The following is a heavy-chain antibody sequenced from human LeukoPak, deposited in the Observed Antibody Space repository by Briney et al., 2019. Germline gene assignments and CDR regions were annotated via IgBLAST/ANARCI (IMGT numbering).Heavy chain of an antibody. CDR3: ARDGYCSGGSCYDY. V-gene: IGHV3-64*01. CDR2: ISSNGGST. CDR1: GFTFSSYA. Sequence: PGGSLRLSCAASGFTFSSYAMHWVRQAPGKGLEYVSAISSNGGSTYYANSVKGRFTISRDNSKNTLYLQMGSLRAEDMAVYYCARDGYCSGGSCYDYWGQGTLVTVSS. D-gene: IGHD2-15*01. J-gene: IGHJ4*02.